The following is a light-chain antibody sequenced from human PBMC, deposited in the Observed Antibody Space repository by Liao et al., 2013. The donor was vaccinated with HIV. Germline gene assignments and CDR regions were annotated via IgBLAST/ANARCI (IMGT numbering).Light chain of an antibody. V-gene: IGLV3-21*01. J-gene: IGLJ1*01. Sequence: SYVLTQPPSVSVAPGKTARITCGENNIGSKSVHWYQQRPGQAPVLVIYQDAKRPSGIPERFSGSNSRNTATLTISGTQAMDEADYFCQAWGSSTVVFGTGTKVTVL. CDR2: QDA. CDR3: QAWGSSTVV. CDR1: NIGSKS.